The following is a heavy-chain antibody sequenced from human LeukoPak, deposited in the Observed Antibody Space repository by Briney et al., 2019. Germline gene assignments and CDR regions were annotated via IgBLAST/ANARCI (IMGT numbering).Heavy chain of an antibody. J-gene: IGHJ4*02. CDR1: GGTFSSYA. Sequence: ASVKVSCKASGGTFSSYAISWGRQAPGQGLEWMGRIIPILGIANYAQKFQGRVTITADKSTSTAYMELSSLRSEDTAVYYCARSYGSGSTFDYWGQGTLVTVSS. CDR3: ARSYGSGSTFDY. CDR2: IIPILGIA. V-gene: IGHV1-69*04. D-gene: IGHD3-10*01.